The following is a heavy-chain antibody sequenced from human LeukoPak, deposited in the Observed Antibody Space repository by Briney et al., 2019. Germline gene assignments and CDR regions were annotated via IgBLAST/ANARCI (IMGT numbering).Heavy chain of an antibody. J-gene: IGHJ4*02. CDR1: GFTFSSYS. CDR3: AKAGLVRGGALDS. V-gene: IGHV3-21*04. D-gene: IGHD4/OR15-4a*01. Sequence: GGSLRLPCAASGFTFSSYSMNWVRQAPGKGLEWVSSISSSSSYIYYADSVKGRFTISRDNAKNSLYLQMNSLRVEDTAVYYCAKAGLVRGGALDSWGQGTLVTVSS. CDR2: ISSSSSYI.